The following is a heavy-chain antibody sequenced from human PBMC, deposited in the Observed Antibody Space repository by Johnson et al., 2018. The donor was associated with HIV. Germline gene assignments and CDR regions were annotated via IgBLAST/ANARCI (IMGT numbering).Heavy chain of an antibody. V-gene: IGHV3-11*04. CDR3: ARGGGSDWYNAFDL. CDR1: GFTFSDYY. D-gene: IGHD6-19*01. Sequence: QVQLVESGGGLVTPGGSVKLSCQGSGFTFSDYYMTWIRQAPGKGLEGVSYIRTDGSSTYYADAVKGRFTFVRENAKNSVYLQMTSRRVEDTAVYYCARGGGSDWYNAFDLWGRGTMVTVSS. J-gene: IGHJ3*01. CDR2: IRTDGSST.